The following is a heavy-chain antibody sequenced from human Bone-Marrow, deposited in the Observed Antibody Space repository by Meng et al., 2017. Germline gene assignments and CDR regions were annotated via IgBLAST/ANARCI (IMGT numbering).Heavy chain of an antibody. J-gene: IGHJ2*01. Sequence: VPPEESGLGLVEPAENPCPPCNVSGGSISSYYRSWIRQPGGKGLEWIGRIYTSGSTNNNPSLKSRFTMSVDTSKNEFSLKLSSVTAADTAVYYCARVCHGMATIYWYFDLWGRGTLVTVSS. CDR2: IYTSGST. CDR1: GGSISSYY. D-gene: IGHD5-24*01. CDR3: ARVCHGMATIYWYFDL. V-gene: IGHV4-4*07.